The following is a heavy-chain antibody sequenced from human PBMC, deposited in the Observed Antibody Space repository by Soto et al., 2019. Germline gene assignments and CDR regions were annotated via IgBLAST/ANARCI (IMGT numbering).Heavy chain of an antibody. V-gene: IGHV1-69*02. CDR1: GGTFSSYT. Sequence: AASVKVSCKASGGTFSSYTISWVRQAPGQGLEWMGRIIPILGIANYAQKFQGRVTITADKSTSTAYMELSSLRSEDTAVYYCARPNCSGGSCYSGWFDPWGQGTLVTVSS. CDR2: IIPILGIA. J-gene: IGHJ5*02. D-gene: IGHD2-15*01. CDR3: ARPNCSGGSCYSGWFDP.